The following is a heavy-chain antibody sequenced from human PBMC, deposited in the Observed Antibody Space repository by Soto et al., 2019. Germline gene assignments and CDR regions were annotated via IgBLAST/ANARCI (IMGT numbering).Heavy chain of an antibody. Sequence: QVQLQESGPELVKPSQTLSLTCTVSGGSISSGGYYWSWIRQHPGKGLEWIGYIYYSGSTYYNPSLKSPVTISVDTSKNQFSLKLSSVTAADTAVYYCARDVRDYYGMDVWGQGTTVTVSS. CDR3: ARDVRDYYGMDV. CDR1: GGSISSGGYY. J-gene: IGHJ6*02. V-gene: IGHV4-31*01. CDR2: IYYSGST.